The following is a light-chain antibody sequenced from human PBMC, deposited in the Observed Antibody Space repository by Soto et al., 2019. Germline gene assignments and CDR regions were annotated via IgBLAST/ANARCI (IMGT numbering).Light chain of an antibody. J-gene: IGKJ1*01. Sequence: DIQVTQSPSSLSSSVGDIFTITCRASQSISSWLAWYQQKPGKAPKLLIYDASSLESGVPSRFSGSGSGTEFTLTISSLQPDDFATYYCQQYNSYSWTFGQGTKV. CDR2: DAS. V-gene: IGKV1-5*01. CDR3: QQYNSYSWT. CDR1: QSISSW.